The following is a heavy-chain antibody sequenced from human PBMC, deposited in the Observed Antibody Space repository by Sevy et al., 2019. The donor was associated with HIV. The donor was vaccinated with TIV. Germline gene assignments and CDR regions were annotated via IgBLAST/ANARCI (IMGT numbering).Heavy chain of an antibody. V-gene: IGHV3-48*03. CDR3: ARDLPPSATTVAHFDY. Sequence: GGSLRLSCVASGFTFSSYEMNWVRQAPGRGLEWISYISNTGNTISYSDSVRGRFTVSRDDAKNSLFLHMNSLRAEDTATYYCARDLPPSATTVAHFDYWGRGTLVTVSS. J-gene: IGHJ4*02. CDR1: GFTFSSYE. D-gene: IGHD4-17*01. CDR2: ISNTGNTI.